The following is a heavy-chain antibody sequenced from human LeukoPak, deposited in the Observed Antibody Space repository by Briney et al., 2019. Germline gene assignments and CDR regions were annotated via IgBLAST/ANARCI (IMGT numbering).Heavy chain of an antibody. CDR1: GGSINIYY. J-gene: IGHJ4*02. CDR3: AKASWVSSTDAVR. CDR2: IYTSGST. V-gene: IGHV4-4*07. D-gene: IGHD3-16*01. Sequence: SETLSLTCTVSGGSINIYYWSWIRQPAGKGLEWIGRIYTSGSTNYNPSLKSRVTMSVDTSKNHFSLKLSSVTAADTAVYYCAKASWVSSTDAVRWGQGTLVTVSS.